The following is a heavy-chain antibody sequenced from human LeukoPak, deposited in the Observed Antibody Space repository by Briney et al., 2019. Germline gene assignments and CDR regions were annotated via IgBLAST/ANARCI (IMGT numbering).Heavy chain of an antibody. V-gene: IGHV3-53*01. CDR1: GFTVSSNY. J-gene: IGHJ6*02. Sequence: GGSLRLSCAASGFTVSSNYMSWVRQAPGKGLEWVSVIYSGGSTYYADSVKGRFTISRDNAKNTLYLQMNSLRAEDTAVYYCARGHYYYGMDVWGQGTTVTVSS. CDR3: ARGHYYYGMDV. CDR2: IYSGGST.